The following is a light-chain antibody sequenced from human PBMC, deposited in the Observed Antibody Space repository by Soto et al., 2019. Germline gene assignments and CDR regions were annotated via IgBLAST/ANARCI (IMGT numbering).Light chain of an antibody. CDR1: SSDVGGYNY. V-gene: IGLV2-14*01. Sequence: QSFLTQPPSVSGSPGQSITISCTGTSSDVGGYNYVSWYQQHPGKAPKLMIYEVSNRPSGVSNRFSGSKSGNTASLTISGLQAEDEADYYCSSYTSSSIFYVFGTGTKVTVL. CDR3: SSYTSSSIFYV. CDR2: EVS. J-gene: IGLJ1*01.